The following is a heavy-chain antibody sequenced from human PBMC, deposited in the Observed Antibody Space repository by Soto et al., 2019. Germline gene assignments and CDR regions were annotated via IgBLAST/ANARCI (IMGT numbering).Heavy chain of an antibody. CDR2: IYYSGST. D-gene: IGHD3-9*01. Sequence: SDTLSLTCTVSGGSISSYYWSWIRQPPGKGLEWIGYIYYSGSTNYNPSLKNRVTISVDTSKNQFSLNLSSVTAPDTAVYYCARVTWFYGMDVWGPGTTVTVS. CDR1: GGSISSYY. V-gene: IGHV4-59*07. J-gene: IGHJ6*02. CDR3: ARVTWFYGMDV.